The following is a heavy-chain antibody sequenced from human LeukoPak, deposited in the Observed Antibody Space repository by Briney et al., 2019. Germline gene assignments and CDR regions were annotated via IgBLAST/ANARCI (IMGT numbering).Heavy chain of an antibody. J-gene: IGHJ4*02. Sequence: GGSLRLSCAASGFTFSSYAMHWVRQAPGKGLEWVAVISYDGSNKYYADSVKGRFTISRDNSKNTLYLQMNSLRAEDTAVYYCARDPGARAQRVDYFDYWGQGTLVTVSS. CDR1: GFTFSSYA. CDR2: ISYDGSNK. CDR3: ARDPGARAQRVDYFDY. V-gene: IGHV3-30-3*01.